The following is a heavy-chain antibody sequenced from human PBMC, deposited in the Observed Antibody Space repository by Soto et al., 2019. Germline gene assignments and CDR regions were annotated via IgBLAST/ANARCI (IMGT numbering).Heavy chain of an antibody. CDR2: IYPADSNT. CDR1: GYSFSTYW. Sequence: GESLKISCKGSGYSFSTYWIAWVRQMPGKGLERMGIIYPADSNTRYSPSFQGQVTISADKSISTAYLQWSSLKASDTAMYYCARDIDYGGSEDWFDPWGQGTLVTVSS. J-gene: IGHJ5*02. CDR3: ARDIDYGGSEDWFDP. D-gene: IGHD4-17*01. V-gene: IGHV5-51*01.